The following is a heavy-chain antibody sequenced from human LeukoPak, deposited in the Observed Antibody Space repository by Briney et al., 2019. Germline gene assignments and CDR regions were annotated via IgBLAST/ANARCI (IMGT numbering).Heavy chain of an antibody. CDR2: INHSGST. V-gene: IGHV4-34*01. D-gene: IGHD6-19*01. Sequence: SETLSLTCAVYGGSFSGYYWSWIRQPPGKGLEWIGEINHSGSTNYNPSLKSRVTISVDTSKNQFSLKLSSVTAADTAVYYCARAAYSSGWYHTLGYFQHWGQGTLVTVSS. CDR1: GGSFSGYY. J-gene: IGHJ1*01. CDR3: ARAAYSSGWYHTLGYFQH.